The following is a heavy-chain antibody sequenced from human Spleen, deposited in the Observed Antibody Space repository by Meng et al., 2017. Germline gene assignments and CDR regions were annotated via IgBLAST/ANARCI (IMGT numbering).Heavy chain of an antibody. CDR3: VRVQDGQNYAYYFDY. CDR2: IYYSGST. CDR1: GGSISSYY. D-gene: IGHD5-24*01. V-gene: IGHV4-59*01. Sequence: SETLSLTCTVSGGSISSYYWSWIRQPPGKGLEWIGYIYYSGSTNYNPSLKSRVTISVDTSKNQFSLKLSSVTAADTAVYYCVRVQDGQNYAYYFDYWGQGTLVTVSS. J-gene: IGHJ4*02.